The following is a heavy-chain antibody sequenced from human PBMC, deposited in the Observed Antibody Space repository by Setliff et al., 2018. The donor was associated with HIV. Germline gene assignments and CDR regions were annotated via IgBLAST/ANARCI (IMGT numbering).Heavy chain of an antibody. J-gene: IGHJ4*02. Sequence: SETLSLTCAVYGGSFSDYYWSWIRQPPGKGLEWIGEINRGGSTNYNPSLKSRVTISLDTSKNQLSLRLTSMTAADTAVYYCARSQPDTIFGVVIFDYWGQGKMVTVS. D-gene: IGHD3-3*01. CDR2: INRGGST. CDR1: GGSFSDYY. CDR3: ARSQPDTIFGVVIFDY. V-gene: IGHV4-34*01.